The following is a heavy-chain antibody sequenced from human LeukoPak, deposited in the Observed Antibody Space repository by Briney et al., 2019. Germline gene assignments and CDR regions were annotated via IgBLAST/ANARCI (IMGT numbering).Heavy chain of an antibody. J-gene: IGHJ4*02. Sequence: GASVKVSCKASGYTFTSYGISWVRQAPGQGLEWMGWISAYNGNTNHAQKLQGRVTMTTDTSTSTAYMELRSLRSDDTAVYYCARPWGLLSSYYFDYWGQGTLVTVSS. D-gene: IGHD7-27*01. CDR3: ARPWGLLSSYYFDY. CDR1: GYTFTSYG. CDR2: ISAYNGNT. V-gene: IGHV1-18*01.